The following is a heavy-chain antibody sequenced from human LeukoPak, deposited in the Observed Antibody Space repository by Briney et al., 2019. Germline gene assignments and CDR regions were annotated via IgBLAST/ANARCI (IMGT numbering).Heavy chain of an antibody. Sequence: SETLSLTCAVYRGSFDGYFWNWIRQPPAKGLEWIGEISPSGGTNYNPSLKSRVTISVDTSKNQFSLELTSVTAADTAVYYCARERAVSGSYPFDYWGQGTLVTVSS. J-gene: IGHJ4*02. CDR1: RGSFDGYF. CDR2: ISPSGGT. D-gene: IGHD3-10*01. CDR3: ARERAVSGSYPFDY. V-gene: IGHV4-34*01.